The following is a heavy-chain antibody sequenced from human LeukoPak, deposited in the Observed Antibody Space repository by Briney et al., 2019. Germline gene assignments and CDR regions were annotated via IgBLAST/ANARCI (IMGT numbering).Heavy chain of an antibody. D-gene: IGHD6-13*01. Sequence: VGSLRLSSAASGFTFSSYSMNWVRQAPGKGLEWVSSISSSSSYIYYADSVKGRFTISRDNAKNSLYLQMNSLRAEDTAVYYCARVPRGSSPWYFDYWGQGTLVTVSS. CDR1: GFTFSSYS. CDR2: ISSSSSYI. V-gene: IGHV3-21*01. CDR3: ARVPRGSSPWYFDY. J-gene: IGHJ4*02.